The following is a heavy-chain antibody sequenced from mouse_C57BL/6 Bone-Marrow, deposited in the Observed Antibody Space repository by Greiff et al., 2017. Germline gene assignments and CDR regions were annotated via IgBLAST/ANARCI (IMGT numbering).Heavy chain of an antibody. CDR1: GYTFTDYY. CDR2: IYPGSGNT. D-gene: IGHD4-1*01. Sequence: QVQLKESGAELVRPGASVKLSCKASGYTFTDYYINWVKQRPGQGLEWIARIYPGSGNTYYNEKFKGKATLTAEKSSSTAYMQLSSLTSEDSAVYFCARLGWDGDYWGQGTTLTDSS. V-gene: IGHV1-76*01. CDR3: ARLGWDGDY. J-gene: IGHJ2*01.